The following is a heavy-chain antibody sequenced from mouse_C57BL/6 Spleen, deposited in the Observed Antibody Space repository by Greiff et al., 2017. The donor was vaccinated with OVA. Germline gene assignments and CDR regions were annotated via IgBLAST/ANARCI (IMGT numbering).Heavy chain of an antibody. CDR2: ISYDGSN. CDR1: GYSITSGYY. V-gene: IGHV3-6*01. D-gene: IGHD1-1*01. CDR3: ARDGGSSPLDY. J-gene: IGHJ2*01. Sequence: EVKLVESGPGLVKPSQSLSLTCSVTGYSITSGYYWNWIRQFPGNKLEWMGYISYDGSNNYNPSLKNRISITRDTSKNQFFLKLNSVTTEDTATYYCARDGGSSPLDYWGQGTTLTVSS.